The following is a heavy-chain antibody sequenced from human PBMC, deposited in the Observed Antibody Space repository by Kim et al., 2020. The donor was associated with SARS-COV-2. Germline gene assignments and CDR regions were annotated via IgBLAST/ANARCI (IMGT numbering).Heavy chain of an antibody. CDR1: GGSFSGYY. CDR2: INHSGST. V-gene: IGHV4-34*01. CDR3: ERDRYSSRFYYYYYMDV. J-gene: IGHJ6*03. Sequence: SETLSLTCAVYGGSFSGYYWSWIRQPPGKGLEWIGEINHSGSTNYNPSLKSRVTISVDTSKNQFSLKLSPVTAADTAVYYCERDRYSSRFYYYYYMDVWG. D-gene: IGHD6-13*01.